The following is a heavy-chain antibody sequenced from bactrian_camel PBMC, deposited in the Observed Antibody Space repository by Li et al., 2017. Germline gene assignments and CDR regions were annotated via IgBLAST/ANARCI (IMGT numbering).Heavy chain of an antibody. D-gene: IGHD1*01. CDR3: AADQRSKHEAVVSDTRCTFTS. CDR1: VSSANDYC. V-gene: IGHV3S10*01. CDR2: LDSDGRI. Sequence: LVASGGGSVQAGGSLRLSCAVSVSSANDYCLGWFRQASGKEREWVGSLDSDGRINYADSVKGRFTISRDYTDNTFYLQMNNLQPEDTGTYYCAADQRSKHEAVVSDTRCTFTSWGQGTQVTVS. J-gene: IGHJ4*01.